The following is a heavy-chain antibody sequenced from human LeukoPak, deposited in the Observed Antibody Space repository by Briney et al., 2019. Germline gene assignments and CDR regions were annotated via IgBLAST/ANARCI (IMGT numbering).Heavy chain of an antibody. CDR1: GGSISSSNW. Sequence: SETLSLTCAVSGGSISSSNWWSWVRQPPGKGLEWIGEIYHSGSTNYNPSLKSRVTISVDTSKNQFSLKLSSVTAADTAVYYCAGVVYAARDYYYMDVWGKGTTVTVSS. J-gene: IGHJ6*03. CDR2: IYHSGST. D-gene: IGHD6-6*01. CDR3: AGVVYAARDYYYMDV. V-gene: IGHV4-4*02.